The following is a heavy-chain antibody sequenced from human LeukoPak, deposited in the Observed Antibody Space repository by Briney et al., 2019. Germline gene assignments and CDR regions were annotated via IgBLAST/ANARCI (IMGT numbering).Heavy chain of an antibody. Sequence: PSETLSLTCAVYGGSFSGYYWSWIRQPPGKGLEWIGEINHSGSTNYNPSLKSRVTISVDTSKNQFSLKLSSVTAADTAVYYCARGLWFDPWGQGTLVTVSS. V-gene: IGHV4-34*01. CDR3: ARGLWFDP. CDR2: INHSGST. J-gene: IGHJ5*02. CDR1: GGSFSGYY.